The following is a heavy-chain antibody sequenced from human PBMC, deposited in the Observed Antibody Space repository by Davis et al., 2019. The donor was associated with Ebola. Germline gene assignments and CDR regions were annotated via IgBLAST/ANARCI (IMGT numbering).Heavy chain of an antibody. D-gene: IGHD3-22*01. CDR2: IGSGTSTI. CDR1: GFSFSNYG. CDR3: TAYDSTFRNY. Sequence: GGSLRLSCAASGFSFSNYGMHWVRQAPGEGLDWVSFIGSGTSTIYYADSVRGRFSISRDNSKKFLYLQMNGLRAEDTALYYCTAYDSTFRNYWGQGTLVTVSS. J-gene: IGHJ4*02. V-gene: IGHV3-48*04.